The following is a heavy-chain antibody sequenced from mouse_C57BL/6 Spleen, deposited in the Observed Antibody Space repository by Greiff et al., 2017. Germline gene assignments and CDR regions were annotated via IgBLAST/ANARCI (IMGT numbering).Heavy chain of an antibody. Sequence: VQLQQSGPELVKPGASVKISCKASGYAFSSSWMNWVKQRPGKGLEWIGRIYPGDGDTNYNGKFKGKATLTADKSSSTAYMQLSSLTSEDSAVYFCARSGTYCDYWGQGTTLTVSS. CDR3: ARSGTYCDY. CDR2: IYPGDGDT. J-gene: IGHJ2*01. CDR1: GYAFSSSW. D-gene: IGHD1-1*01. V-gene: IGHV1-82*01.